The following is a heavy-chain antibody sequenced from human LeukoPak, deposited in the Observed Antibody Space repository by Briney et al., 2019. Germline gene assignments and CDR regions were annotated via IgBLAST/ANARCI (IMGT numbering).Heavy chain of an antibody. CDR2: ISSSSSYI. CDR3: ARDTPYYYDSSGYL. V-gene: IGHV3-21*01. J-gene: IGHJ5*02. CDR1: GFTFSSYS. Sequence: NAGGSLRLSCAASGFTFSSYSMNWVRQAPGKGLEWVSSISSSSSYIYYADSVKGRFTISRDNAKNPLYLQMNSLRAEDTAVYYCARDTPYYYDSSGYLWGQGTLVTVSS. D-gene: IGHD3-22*01.